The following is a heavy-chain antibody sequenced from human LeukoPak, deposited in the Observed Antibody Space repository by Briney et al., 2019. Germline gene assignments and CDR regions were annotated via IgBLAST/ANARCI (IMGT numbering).Heavy chain of an antibody. CDR2: IYYSGST. Sequence: PSETLSLTCTVSGGSISSSSYYWGWLRQATGKGLEWIGSIYYSGSTYYNPTLKSRFPISVDTSNNQFSLKLSSVTAADTAVYYCARVDSSSWYGYYFDYWGQGTLVTVSA. J-gene: IGHJ4*02. V-gene: IGHV4-39*01. CDR3: ARVDSSSWYGYYFDY. CDR1: GGSISSSSYY. D-gene: IGHD6-13*01.